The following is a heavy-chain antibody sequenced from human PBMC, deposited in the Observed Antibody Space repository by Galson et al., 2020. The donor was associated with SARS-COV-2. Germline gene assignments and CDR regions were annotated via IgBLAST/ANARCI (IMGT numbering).Heavy chain of an antibody. CDR1: GFTFSSYA. CDR2: ISYDGSNK. CDR3: ARAVSVTIQRLGGMDV. D-gene: IGHD4-4*01. J-gene: IGHJ6*02. V-gene: IGHV3-30-3*01. Sequence: GESLKISCAASGFTFSSYAMHWVRQAPGKGLEWVAVISYDGSNKYYADSVKGRFTISRDNSKNTLYLQMNSLRAEDTAVYYCARAVSVTIQRLGGMDVWGQGTTVTVS.